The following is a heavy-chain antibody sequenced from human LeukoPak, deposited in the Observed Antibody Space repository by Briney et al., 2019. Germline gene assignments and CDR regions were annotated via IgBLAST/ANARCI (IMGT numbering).Heavy chain of an antibody. J-gene: IGHJ4*02. CDR3: ARNSDYYCLDF. CDR2: ISSSGSTI. D-gene: IGHD3-22*01. V-gene: IGHV3-11*04. Sequence: PGGSLRLSCAASGFTFSDYYMSWIRQAPGKGLEWVSYISSSGSTIYYADSVKGRFTISRDTATNSVYLQMNNLRAEDTAVYYCARNSDYYCLDFWGQGTLVTVSS. CDR1: GFTFSDYY.